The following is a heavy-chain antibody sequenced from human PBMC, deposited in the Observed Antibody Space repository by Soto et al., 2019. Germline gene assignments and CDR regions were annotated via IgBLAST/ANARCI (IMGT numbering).Heavy chain of an antibody. CDR3: ARIRWEKSDAFDI. D-gene: IGHD1-26*01. V-gene: IGHV1-18*01. CDR1: GYTFGSYV. Sequence: QVQLVQSGAEVRKPGASVKVSCKASGYTFGSYVISWVRQAPGQGLEWMGWISTYTHNTDYAQRLQGRVTMTTDTSTSIADMYLRSLRLDDTTVYYCARIRWEKSDAFDIWDQGTKVTVSS. J-gene: IGHJ3*02. CDR2: ISTYTHNT.